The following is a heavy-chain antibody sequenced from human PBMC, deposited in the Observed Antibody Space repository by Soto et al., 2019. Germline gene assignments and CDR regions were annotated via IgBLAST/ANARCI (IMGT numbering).Heavy chain of an antibody. CDR2: IYPGDSDT. Sequence: TGELLKIRNKGSGYSFASYCSGWVRQMPGKGLEWMGIIYPGDSDTRYSPSFQGQVTISADKSISTAYLQWSSLKASDTAMYFCARPVMGGSDAFDISGLGTMDIVPS. D-gene: IGHD3-16*01. CDR3: ARPVMGGSDAFDI. V-gene: IGHV5-51*01. CDR1: GYSFASYC. J-gene: IGHJ3*02.